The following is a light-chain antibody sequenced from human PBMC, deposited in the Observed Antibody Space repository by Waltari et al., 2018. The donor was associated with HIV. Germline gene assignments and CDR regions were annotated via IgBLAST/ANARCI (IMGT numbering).Light chain of an antibody. CDR2: GNS. Sequence: QSVLTQPPSVSAAPGQRVTISRTGSSPNIGAGYHVHWYQQLPGTAPKLLIYGNSNRPSGVPDRFSGSKSGTSASLAITGLQAEDEADYYCQSYDSSLSAPVVFGGGTKLTVL. CDR1: SPNIGAGYH. CDR3: QSYDSSLSAPVV. V-gene: IGLV1-40*01. J-gene: IGLJ2*01.